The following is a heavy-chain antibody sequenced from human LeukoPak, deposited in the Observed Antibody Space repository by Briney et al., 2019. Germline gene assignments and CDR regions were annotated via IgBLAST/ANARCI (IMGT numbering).Heavy chain of an antibody. J-gene: IGHJ5*02. V-gene: IGHV3-23*01. CDR2: ISGSGGST. CDR3: ARYSSGWYNNWFDP. D-gene: IGHD6-19*01. Sequence: GGSLRLSCAASGFTLSSYAMSWVRQAPGKGLEWVSAISGSGGSTYYADSVKGRFTISRDNAKNSLYLQMNSLRAEDTAVYYCARYSSGWYNNWFDPWGQGTLVTVSS. CDR1: GFTLSSYA.